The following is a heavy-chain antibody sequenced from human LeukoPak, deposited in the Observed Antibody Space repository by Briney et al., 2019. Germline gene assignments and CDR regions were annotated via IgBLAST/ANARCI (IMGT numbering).Heavy chain of an antibody. CDR2: MNPNSGNT. V-gene: IGHV1-8*02. CDR3: ARGDYYDSSGYRYNDAFDI. D-gene: IGHD3-22*01. Sequence: ASVKVSCKASGYTFTSYDINWVRQATGQGLEWMGWMNPNSGNTGYAQKLQGRVTMTTDTSTSTAYMELRSLRSDDTAVYYCARGDYYDSSGYRYNDAFDIWGQGTMVTVSS. J-gene: IGHJ3*02. CDR1: GYTFTSYD.